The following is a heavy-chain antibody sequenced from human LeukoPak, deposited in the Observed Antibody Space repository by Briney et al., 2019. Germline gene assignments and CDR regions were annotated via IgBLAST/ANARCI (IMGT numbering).Heavy chain of an antibody. CDR1: GYTFTGFY. CDR3: ASRPDTSSVTLFDY. Sequence: ASVKVSCKASGYTFTGFYIHWVRQAPGQGLEWIGWINLNSGGTDYAQRFQGRIIMTRDTSITTAYMELSSLTSDDTAIYYCASRPDTSSVTLFDYWGQGALVTVSS. CDR2: INLNSGGT. J-gene: IGHJ4*02. D-gene: IGHD6-19*01. V-gene: IGHV1-2*02.